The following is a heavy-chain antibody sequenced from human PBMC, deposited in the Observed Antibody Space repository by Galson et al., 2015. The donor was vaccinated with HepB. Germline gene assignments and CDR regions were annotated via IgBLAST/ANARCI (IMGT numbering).Heavy chain of an antibody. J-gene: IGHJ6*02. V-gene: IGHV3-53*01. CDR3: ARDSSSFYGMDV. CDR1: GFTVSSNY. Sequence: SLRLSCAASGFTVSSNYMSWVRQAPGKGLEWVSVIYSGGSTYYADSVKGRFTISRDNSKNTLYLQMNSLRAEDTVVYYCARDSSSFYGMDVWGQGTTVTVSS. D-gene: IGHD6-13*01. CDR2: IYSGGST.